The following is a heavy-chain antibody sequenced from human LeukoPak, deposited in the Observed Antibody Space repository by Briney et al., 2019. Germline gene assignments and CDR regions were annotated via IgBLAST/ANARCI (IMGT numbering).Heavy chain of an antibody. Sequence: GGSLRLSCAASGFTFSSYGMHWVRQAPGKGLEWAAVISYDGSNKYYADSVKGRFTISRDNSKNTLYLQMNSLRAEDTAVYYCAIPIPAYCSSTSCSPTGWGQGTLVTVSS. CDR1: GFTFSSYG. D-gene: IGHD2-2*01. J-gene: IGHJ4*02. V-gene: IGHV3-30*03. CDR3: AIPIPAYCSSTSCSPTG. CDR2: ISYDGSNK.